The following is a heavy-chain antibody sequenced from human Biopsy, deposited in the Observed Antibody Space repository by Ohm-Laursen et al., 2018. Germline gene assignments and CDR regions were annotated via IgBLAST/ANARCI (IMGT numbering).Heavy chain of an antibody. CDR3: ARGKYKDFSTGLPRPYHYTLDF. J-gene: IGHJ6*02. Sequence: LSLTCTVSGGSISGSSWSWIRQAPGKGLEWIAYISARDGVVYYADSVKGRFTISRDNTNNSLYLQMTSLRPEDTAVFYCARGKYKDFSTGLPRPYHYTLDFWGPGTTVTVSS. V-gene: IGHV3-11*01. D-gene: IGHD3-22*01. CDR1: GGSISGSS. CDR2: ISARDGVV.